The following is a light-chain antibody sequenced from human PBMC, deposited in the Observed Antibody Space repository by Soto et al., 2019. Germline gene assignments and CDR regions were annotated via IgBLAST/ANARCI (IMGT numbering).Light chain of an antibody. CDR2: GAS. CDR3: QQYDSSPLT. V-gene: IGKV3-20*01. J-gene: IGKJ1*01. CDR1: QSFSSSY. Sequence: EIVLTQSPGTLSLSPGERATLSCRASQSFSSSYLAWYQQKPGQAPRLLIYGASNRATGIPDRFSGSGSGTDFTLTISRLEPEDFVVYYCQQYDSSPLTFGQGTKVEIK.